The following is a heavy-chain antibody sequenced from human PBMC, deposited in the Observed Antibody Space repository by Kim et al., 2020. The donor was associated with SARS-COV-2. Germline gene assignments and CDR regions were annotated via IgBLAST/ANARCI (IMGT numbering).Heavy chain of an antibody. Sequence: SETLSLTCTVSGASVNSGAYYWSWIRQPPGMPLEWIGFIYYRGVTNYNPSLKSRVTISVDTSKNQFSLRLTSVTAADTVVYYCAIGSGWFDSWGQGTLVTVSS. CDR3: AIGSGWFDS. CDR2: IYYRGVT. V-gene: IGHV4-61*08. J-gene: IGHJ5*01. D-gene: IGHD3-16*01. CDR1: GASVNSGAYY.